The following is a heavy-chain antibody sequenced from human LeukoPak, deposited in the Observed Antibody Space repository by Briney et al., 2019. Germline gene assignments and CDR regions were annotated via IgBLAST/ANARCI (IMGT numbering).Heavy chain of an antibody. CDR3: ARGYVAAARLWDY. CDR1: GGSFSGYY. J-gene: IGHJ4*02. CDR2: INHSGST. V-gene: IGHV4-34*01. D-gene: IGHD6-13*01. Sequence: KPSETLSLTSAVYGGSFSGYYWSWIRQPPGRGLEWIGEINHSGSTNYNPSLKSRVTISVDTSKNQFSLKLSSVTAADTAVYYCARGYVAAARLWDYWGQGTLVTVSS.